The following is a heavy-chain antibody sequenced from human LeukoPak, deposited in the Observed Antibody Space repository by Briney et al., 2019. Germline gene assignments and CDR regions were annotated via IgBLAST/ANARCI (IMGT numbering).Heavy chain of an antibody. CDR3: ARGGSNRYAD. Sequence: PGGSLSLSCAPSGFTFNDYWMGWVRQAPGKGLEWVANIKPDENEKYYVASVKGRFTVSRDNARNSLFLQMDSLRAEDTAVYYCARGGSNRYADWGQGTLVTVSS. CDR1: GFTFNDYW. J-gene: IGHJ4*02. CDR2: IKPDENEK. V-gene: IGHV3-7*01. D-gene: IGHD6-13*01.